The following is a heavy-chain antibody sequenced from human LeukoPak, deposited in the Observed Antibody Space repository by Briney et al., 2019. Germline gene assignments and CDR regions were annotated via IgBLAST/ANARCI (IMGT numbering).Heavy chain of an antibody. D-gene: IGHD3-16*01. V-gene: IGHV1-69-2*01. J-gene: IGHJ4*02. CDR3: ATSYTTGNDY. Sequence: ASVKISCKVSGYTFTDYYMHWVQQAPGKGLEWMGLVDPVDGETIYAEKFQGRVTVTADTSTDTAYMELSSLRSEDTAVYYCATSYTTGNDYWGQGTLVTVSS. CDR1: GYTFTDYY. CDR2: VDPVDGET.